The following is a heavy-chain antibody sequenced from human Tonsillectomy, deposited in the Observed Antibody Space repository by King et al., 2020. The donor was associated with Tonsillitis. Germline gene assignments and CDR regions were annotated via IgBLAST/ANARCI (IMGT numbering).Heavy chain of an antibody. J-gene: IGHJ4*02. D-gene: IGHD3-22*01. CDR1: GFSLSTSGMC. CDR3: ARCGVVARAFDY. Sequence: TLKESGPALVKPTQTLTLTCTFSGFSLSTSGMCVSWIRQPPGKALEWLALIDWDDDKYYSTSLKTRLTISKATSKNQVVLTMTNMDPVDTATYYCARCGVVARAFDYWGQGTLVTVSS. CDR2: IDWDDDK. V-gene: IGHV2-70*01.